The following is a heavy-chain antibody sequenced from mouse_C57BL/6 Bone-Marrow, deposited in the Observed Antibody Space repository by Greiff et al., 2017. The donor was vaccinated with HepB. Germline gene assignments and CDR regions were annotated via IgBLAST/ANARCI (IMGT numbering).Heavy chain of an antibody. V-gene: IGHV1-50*01. CDR3: ARMGCDGSSWFAY. Sequence: QVQLQQPGAELVKPGASVKLSCKASGYTFTSYWMQWVKQRPGQGLEWIGEIDPSDSYINYNQKFKGKATLTVDTSSSTAYMQLSSLTSEDSAVYYCARMGCDGSSWFAYWGQGTLVTVSA. D-gene: IGHD2-3*01. CDR2: IDPSDSYI. CDR1: GYTFTSYW. J-gene: IGHJ3*01.